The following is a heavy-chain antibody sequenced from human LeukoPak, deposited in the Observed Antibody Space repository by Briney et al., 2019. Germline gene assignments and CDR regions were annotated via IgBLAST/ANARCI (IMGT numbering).Heavy chain of an antibody. Sequence: HPGGSLRLSCAASGFTFSSYGMHWVRQAPGKGLEWVAVISYDGSNKYYADSVKGRFTISRDNSKNTLYLQMNSLRAEDSAVYYCAKELYHHGLFDWLFDYWGQGTLVTVSS. CDR3: AKELYHHGLFDWLFDY. V-gene: IGHV3-30*18. J-gene: IGHJ4*02. CDR1: GFTFSSYG. CDR2: ISYDGSNK. D-gene: IGHD3-9*01.